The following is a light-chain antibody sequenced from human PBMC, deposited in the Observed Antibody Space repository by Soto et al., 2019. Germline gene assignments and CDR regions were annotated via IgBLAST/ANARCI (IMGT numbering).Light chain of an antibody. V-gene: IGKV1-5*03. J-gene: IGKJ1*01. CDR2: KAS. Sequence: DIQMTQSPSTLSASVGDRVTITCRASQSIDKGLAWYQQKPGKAPKLLIYKASILQSGVPSRFSGSGSGTEFPLPISSLQPDDVGSYFCQQYSRFSWTFGQGTKVEIK. CDR1: QSIDKG. CDR3: QQYSRFSWT.